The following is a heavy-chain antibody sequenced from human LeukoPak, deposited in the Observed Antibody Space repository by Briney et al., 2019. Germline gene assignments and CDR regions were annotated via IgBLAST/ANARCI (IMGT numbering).Heavy chain of an antibody. CDR2: ISSSSSYI. J-gene: IGHJ4*02. CDR3: ARDSDLWAVSFGESDFDY. V-gene: IGHV3-21*01. D-gene: IGHD3-10*01. Sequence: GGSLRLSCAASGFTFSSYSMNWVRQAPGKGLEWVSSISSSSSYIYYADSVKGRFTISRDNAKNSLYLQMNSLRAEDTAVYYCARDSDLWAVSFGESDFDYWGQGTLVTVSS. CDR1: GFTFSSYS.